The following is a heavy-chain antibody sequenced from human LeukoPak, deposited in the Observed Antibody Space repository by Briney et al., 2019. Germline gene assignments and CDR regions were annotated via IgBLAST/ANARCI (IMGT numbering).Heavy chain of an antibody. Sequence: SETLSLTCTVSGGSVNSGSYYWNWIRQPPGKGLEWIGYIYYSGSTNYNPSLKSRVTISVDTSKNQFSLKLSSVTAADTAVYYCARVMFGPGSLAFDYWGQGTLVTVSS. D-gene: IGHD3-10*02. V-gene: IGHV4-61*01. CDR2: IYYSGST. J-gene: IGHJ4*02. CDR3: ARVMFGPGSLAFDY. CDR1: GGSVNSGSYY.